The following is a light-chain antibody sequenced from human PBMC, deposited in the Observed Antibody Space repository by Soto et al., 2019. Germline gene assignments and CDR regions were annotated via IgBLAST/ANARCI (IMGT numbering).Light chain of an antibody. Sequence: AIQLTQSPSSLSASVGGRVTITCRASQDIGSAVAWYQQIPGKAPNLLIYIASSLQSGVPSRFSGSGSGTDFTLTISSLQPEDFAIYYCQQFNNYPFTFGGGTKVDIK. CDR3: QQFNNYPFT. CDR2: IAS. J-gene: IGKJ4*01. CDR1: QDIGSA. V-gene: IGKV1D-13*01.